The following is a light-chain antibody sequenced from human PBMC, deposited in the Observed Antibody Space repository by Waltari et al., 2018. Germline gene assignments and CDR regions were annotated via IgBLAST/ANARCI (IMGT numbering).Light chain of an antibody. Sequence: EIVLTQYPPTLSLSPGARATPSCRASQSVSTLLSWYKKKPGQAPRLRIYDASNRVTGIPARFSGIGSGTDFTLTISSLEHEDFAVYYCQQRSNLFTFGPGTKVDIK. CDR1: QSVSTL. J-gene: IGKJ3*01. CDR3: QQRSNLFT. V-gene: IGKV3-11*01. CDR2: DAS.